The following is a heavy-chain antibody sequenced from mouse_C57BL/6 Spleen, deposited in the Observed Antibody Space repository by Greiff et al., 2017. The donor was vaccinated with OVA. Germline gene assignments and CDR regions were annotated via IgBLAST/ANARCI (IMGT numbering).Heavy chain of an antibody. J-gene: IGHJ4*01. Sequence: VQLQQSGAELVRPGASVKLSCKASGYTFTDYYINWVKQRPGQGLEWIARIYPGSGNTYYNEKFKGKATLTAEKSSSTAYMQLSSLTSEDSAVYFCARHALRRAMDYWGQGTSVTVSS. CDR1: GYTFTDYY. D-gene: IGHD1-1*01. CDR3: ARHALRRAMDY. V-gene: IGHV1-76*01. CDR2: IYPGSGNT.